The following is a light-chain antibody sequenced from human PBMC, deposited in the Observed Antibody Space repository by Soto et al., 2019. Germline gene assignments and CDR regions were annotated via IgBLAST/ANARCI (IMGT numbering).Light chain of an antibody. V-gene: IGLV3-21*02. J-gene: IGLJ3*02. CDR1: NIGSKS. CDR2: DDS. Sequence: SYELTQPPSVSVAPGQTARITCGGNNIGSKSVHWYQQKPGQAPVLVVYDDSDRPSGIPERFSGSNSGNTATLTITGLQAEDEADYYCQSYDSSLSGAVFGGGTQLTVL. CDR3: QSYDSSLSGAV.